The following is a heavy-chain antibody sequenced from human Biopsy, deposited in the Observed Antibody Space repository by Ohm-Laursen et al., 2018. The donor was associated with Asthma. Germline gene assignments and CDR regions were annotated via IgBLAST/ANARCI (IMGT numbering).Heavy chain of an antibody. D-gene: IGHD3-9*01. V-gene: IGHV1-3*04. Sequence: SVKVSCKASGYNFISFAIHWVRQAPGQRLEWMGWVNTGNGDTKYSQKFQGRVTITRDTSASTAYMELRSLRSDDTATYYCARTYYDFLTGQVKDVFGVWGQGTMVTVSS. CDR3: ARTYYDFLTGQVKDVFGV. J-gene: IGHJ3*01. CDR1: GYNFISFA. CDR2: VNTGNGDT.